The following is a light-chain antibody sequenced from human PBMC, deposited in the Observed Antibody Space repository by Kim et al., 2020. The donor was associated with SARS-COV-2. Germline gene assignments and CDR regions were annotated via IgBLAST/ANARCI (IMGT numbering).Light chain of an antibody. Sequence: DIVLTQSPGTLSLSPGERATLSCRASPTVTSTSLAWYQQKPGQAPRLLIYGASTGATGIPDRFSGSGSGTDFTLTISGLEPEDFAVYYCHQYATSPWTFGQGTKLEI. CDR1: PTVTSTS. CDR2: GAS. V-gene: IGKV3-20*01. CDR3: HQYATSPWT. J-gene: IGKJ1*01.